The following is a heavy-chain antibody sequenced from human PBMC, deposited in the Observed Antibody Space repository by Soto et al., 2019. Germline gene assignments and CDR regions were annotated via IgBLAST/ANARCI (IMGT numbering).Heavy chain of an antibody. V-gene: IGHV3-33*01. CDR3: ATLSGVTAIRAH. CDR2: IWYDGSNK. Sequence: QVQLVESGGGVVQPGRSLRLSCAASGFTFSSYGMHWVRQAPGKGLEWVAVIWYDGSNKYYADSVKGRFTISRDNSKNTLYRQRNSLRDEDTAVYYCATLSGVTAIRAHRGHGTLVTVS. D-gene: IGHD2-21*02. CDR1: GFTFSSYG. J-gene: IGHJ4*01.